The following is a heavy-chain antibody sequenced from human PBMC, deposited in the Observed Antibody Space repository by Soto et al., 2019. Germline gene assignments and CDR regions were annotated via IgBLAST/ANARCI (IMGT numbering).Heavy chain of an antibody. CDR3: ETEGAYGGNPDAYDL. V-gene: IGHV5-10-1*01. D-gene: IGHD4-17*01. Sequence: GESLRISCKSYGYNFSTYWITWVRQMPGKGLEWMGRIDPRGSYTNYSPSFQGHVTISADKSVSTAHLQWSSLKASDSAIYYCETEGAYGGNPDAYDLWGQGTMVTVS. J-gene: IGHJ3*01. CDR2: IDPRGSYT. CDR1: GYNFSTYW.